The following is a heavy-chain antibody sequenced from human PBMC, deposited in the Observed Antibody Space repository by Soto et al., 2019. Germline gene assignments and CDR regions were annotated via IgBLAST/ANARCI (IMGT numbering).Heavy chain of an antibody. CDR1: GCTFGGYW. CDR2: SNRDGSDT. J-gene: IGHJ5*02. CDR3: AREYCRLWAGYYMDL. D-gene: IGHD3-3*01. Sequence: EVQLVESGGGVVQPGGSLRLSCAASGCTFGGYWMHWVRQAPGKGLEWVARSNRDGSDTNYADSVKGRFTVSRDNAKNTLFLQMNGLSAEDTAVYFCAREYCRLWAGYYMDLWGQGALVTVSS. V-gene: IGHV3-74*01.